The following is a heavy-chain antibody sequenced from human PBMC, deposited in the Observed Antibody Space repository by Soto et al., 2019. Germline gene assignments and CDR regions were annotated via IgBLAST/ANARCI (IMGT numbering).Heavy chain of an antibody. J-gene: IGHJ6*02. CDR1: GGTFSSYA. CDR3: AQCLLGVNYYYGMDV. V-gene: IGHV1-69*12. D-gene: IGHD3-16*01. Sequence: QVQLVQSGAEVKKPGSSVKVSCKASGGTFSSYAINWVRQAPGQGLEWMGGIIPIFATADYAQKFQGRVTITADEATSTADMELSSLRSEDTAVDYCAQCLLGVNYYYGMDVWGQGTTVTVSS. CDR2: IIPIFATA.